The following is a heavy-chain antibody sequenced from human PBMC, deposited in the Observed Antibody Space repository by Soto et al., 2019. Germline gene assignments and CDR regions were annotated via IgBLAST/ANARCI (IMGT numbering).Heavy chain of an antibody. D-gene: IGHD3-10*01. CDR3: ARDRWFGEYGMDV. CDR1: GYTFTGYY. Sequence: ASVKVSCKASGYTFTGYYMHWVRQAPGQGLEWMGWINPNSGGTNYAQKFQGWVTMTRDTSISTAYMELSRLRSDDTAVYYCARDRWFGEYGMDVWGQGTTVTVSS. V-gene: IGHV1-2*04. J-gene: IGHJ6*02. CDR2: INPNSGGT.